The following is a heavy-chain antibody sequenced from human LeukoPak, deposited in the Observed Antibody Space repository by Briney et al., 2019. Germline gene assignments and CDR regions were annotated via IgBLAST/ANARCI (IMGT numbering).Heavy chain of an antibody. V-gene: IGHV1-2*02. CDR2: INPNSGGT. Sequence: ASVKVSCKASGYTFTGYYMHWVRQAPGQGLEWMGWINPNSGGTNYAQKFQGRVTMTRDTSISTAYMDLSRLRSDDTAVYYCAREYSEDIVVVPAAENWFDPWGQGTLVTVSS. J-gene: IGHJ5*02. CDR3: AREYSEDIVVVPAAENWFDP. D-gene: IGHD2-2*01. CDR1: GYTFTGYY.